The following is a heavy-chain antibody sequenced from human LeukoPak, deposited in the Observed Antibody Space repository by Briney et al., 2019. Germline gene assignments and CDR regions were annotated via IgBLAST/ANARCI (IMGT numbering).Heavy chain of an antibody. D-gene: IGHD3-10*01. CDR1: GFTFSSYW. CDR2: IKQDGSEK. V-gene: IGHV3-7*01. J-gene: IGHJ6*02. CDR3: ARVRITMVRGVIRYYYGMDV. Sequence: GGSLRLSCAASGFTFSSYWMSWVRQAPGKGLEWVANIKQDGSEKYYVDSVKGRFTISRDNAKNSLYLQMNSLRAEDTAVCYCARVRITMVRGVIRYYYGMDVWGQGTTVTVSS.